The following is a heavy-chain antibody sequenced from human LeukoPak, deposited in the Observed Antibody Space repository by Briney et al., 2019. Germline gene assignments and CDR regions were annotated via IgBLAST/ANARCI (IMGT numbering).Heavy chain of an antibody. D-gene: IGHD3-22*01. V-gene: IGHV4-59*01. Sequence: PSETLSLTCTVSGDSFIGSYWSWIRQAPGKGLEWIGYIYYPVDTNYNPSLQSRVTISADVSKKQFFLRLTSVTAADTAVYYCARRRYFDSTGYNPAYYFDNWGQGLVHTVSS. J-gene: IGHJ4*02. CDR2: IYYPVDT. CDR1: GDSFIGSY. CDR3: ARRRYFDSTGYNPAYYFDN.